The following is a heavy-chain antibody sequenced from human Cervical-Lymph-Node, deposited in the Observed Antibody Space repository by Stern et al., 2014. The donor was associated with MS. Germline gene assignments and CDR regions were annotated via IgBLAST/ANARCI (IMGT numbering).Heavy chain of an antibody. J-gene: IGHJ3*02. D-gene: IGHD2-15*01. CDR3: ARGLLGSENAFDI. CDR2: SSAYNGNT. CDR1: GYTFTSYG. V-gene: IGHV1-18*01. Sequence: VQLVESGADVKKPGASVKVSCKASGYTFTSYGISWVRQAPGQGLEWMGWSSAYNGNTTYAQKLHGRVTMTTDTATSTAYMELRSLRSDDTAVYYCARGLLGSENAFDIWGQGTMVTVSS.